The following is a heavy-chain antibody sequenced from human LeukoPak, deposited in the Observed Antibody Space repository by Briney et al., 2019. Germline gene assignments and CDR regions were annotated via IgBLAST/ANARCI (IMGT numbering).Heavy chain of an antibody. Sequence: SETLSLTCAVYGGSFSGYYWSWIRQPPGKGLEWIGEINHSGSTNYNPSLKSRVSISLDTSKNKFSLKLSSVTAADTAVYNCARDLDHQSAAPPYFDYWGQRTLGTVSS. CDR1: GGSFSGYY. CDR2: INHSGST. D-gene: IGHD6-13*01. CDR3: ARDLDHQSAAPPYFDY. J-gene: IGHJ4*02. V-gene: IGHV4-34*01.